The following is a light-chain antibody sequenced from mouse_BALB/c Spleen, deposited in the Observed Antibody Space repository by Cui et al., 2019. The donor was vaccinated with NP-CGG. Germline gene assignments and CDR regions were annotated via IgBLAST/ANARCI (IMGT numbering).Light chain of an antibody. CDR1: TGAVTTINY. V-gene: IGLV1*01. J-gene: IGLJ1*01. Sequence: QAVVTQQTALTTFPGETVTLTCRSSTGAVTTINYANWVQEKPDHLFTGLIGGTNNRAPGVPARFSGSLIGDKAALTITGAQTKDEAIYFCALWYSNHWVFGGGTKLTVL. CDR2: GTN. CDR3: ALWYSNHWV.